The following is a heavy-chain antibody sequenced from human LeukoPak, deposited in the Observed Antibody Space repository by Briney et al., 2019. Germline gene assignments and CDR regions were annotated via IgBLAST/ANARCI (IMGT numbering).Heavy chain of an antibody. J-gene: IGHJ4*02. CDR1: GFTFSSYS. D-gene: IGHD2-2*01. CDR2: ISSSSSYI. Sequence: GGSLRLSCAASGFTFSSYSMNWVRQAPGKGLEWVSSISSSSSYIYYADSVKGRFTISRDNAKNSLYLQMNSLRAEDTAVYYCASFSPYCSSTSCLDYWGRGTLVTVSS. CDR3: ASFSPYCSSTSCLDY. V-gene: IGHV3-21*01.